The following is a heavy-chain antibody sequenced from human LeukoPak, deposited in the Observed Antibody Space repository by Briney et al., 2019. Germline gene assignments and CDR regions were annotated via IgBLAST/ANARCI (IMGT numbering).Heavy chain of an antibody. V-gene: IGHV4-34*01. J-gene: IGHJ3*02. CDR1: GGSFSGYC. CDR2: INHSGST. D-gene: IGHD2-8*01. CDR3: ARGGLMVYAVRVQNDVFDI. Sequence: SETLSLTCAVYGGSFSGYCWSWIRQPPGKGLEWIGEINHSGSTNYNPSLKSRVTISVDTSKNQFSLKLSSVTAADTAVYYCARGGLMVYAVRVQNDVFDIWGQGTMVTVSS.